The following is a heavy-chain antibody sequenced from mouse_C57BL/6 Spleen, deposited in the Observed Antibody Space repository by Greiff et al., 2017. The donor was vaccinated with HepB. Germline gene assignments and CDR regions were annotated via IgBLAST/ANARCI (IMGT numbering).Heavy chain of an antibody. D-gene: IGHD2-1*01. CDR3: AREGNPFYAMDY. Sequence: VQGVESGGGLVQPGGSLSLSCAASGFTFTDYYMSWVRQPPGKALEWLGFIRNKANGYTTEYSASVKGRFTISRDNSQSILYLQMNALRAEDSATYYCAREGNPFYAMDYWGQGTSVTFSS. CDR1: GFTFTDYY. V-gene: IGHV7-3*01. CDR2: IRNKANGYTT. J-gene: IGHJ4*01.